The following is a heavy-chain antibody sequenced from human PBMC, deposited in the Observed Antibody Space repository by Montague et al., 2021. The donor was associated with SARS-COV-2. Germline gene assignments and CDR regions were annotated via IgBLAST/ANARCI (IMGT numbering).Heavy chain of an antibody. CDR2: IYYSGST. Sequence: SETLSLTCTVSGGSISSYYWSWIRQPPGKGLEWIGYIYYSGSTNYNPYLTRRVAISVDTSKNQFSLRLSSVTAADTAVYYCARHPPGGGVRPWGQGTLVTVSS. D-gene: IGHD2-8*02. CDR3: ARHPPGGGVRP. CDR1: GGSISSYY. J-gene: IGHJ5*02. V-gene: IGHV4-59*08.